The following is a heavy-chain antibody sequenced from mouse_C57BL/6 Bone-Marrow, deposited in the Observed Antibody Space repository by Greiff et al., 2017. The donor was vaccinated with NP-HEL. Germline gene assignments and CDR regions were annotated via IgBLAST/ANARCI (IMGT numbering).Heavy chain of an antibody. D-gene: IGHD2-2*01. CDR3: TLYGYDVGAMDY. CDR2: IDPENGDT. V-gene: IGHV14-4*01. Sequence: EVQLQQSGAELVRPGASVKLSCTASGFNITDDYMHWVKQRPEQGLEWIGWIDPENGDTEYASKFQGKATITADTSSNTAYLQLSSLTSEDTAVYYCTLYGYDVGAMDYWGQGTSVTVSS. CDR1: GFNITDDY. J-gene: IGHJ4*01.